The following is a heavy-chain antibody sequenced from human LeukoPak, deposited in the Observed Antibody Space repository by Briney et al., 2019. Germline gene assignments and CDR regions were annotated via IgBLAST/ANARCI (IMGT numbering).Heavy chain of an antibody. D-gene: IGHD3-10*01. CDR2: ISGSGGGT. Sequence: GGSLRLSCAASGFTFSNYAMSWVRQGPGKGLGWVSTISGSGGGTYYADSVKGRFTLSRDNSMNTLYLKMNSLRAEDTAVYYCAKDVESGRSADYWGQGTLVTVSS. J-gene: IGHJ4*01. CDR1: GFTFSNYA. CDR3: AKDVESGRSADY. V-gene: IGHV3-23*01.